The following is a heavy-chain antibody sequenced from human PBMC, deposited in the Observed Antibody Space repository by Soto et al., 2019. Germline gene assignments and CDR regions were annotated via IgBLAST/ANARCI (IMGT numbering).Heavy chain of an antibody. J-gene: IGHJ5*02. Sequence: SETLSLTCAVYGGSFSGYYWSWIRQPPGKGLERIGEINHSGSTNYNPSLKSRVTISVDTSKSQFSLKLSSVTAADTAVYYCARVQSITMVRGVRWFDPWGQGTLVTVSS. CDR2: INHSGST. D-gene: IGHD3-10*01. CDR3: ARVQSITMVRGVRWFDP. CDR1: GGSFSGYY. V-gene: IGHV4-34*01.